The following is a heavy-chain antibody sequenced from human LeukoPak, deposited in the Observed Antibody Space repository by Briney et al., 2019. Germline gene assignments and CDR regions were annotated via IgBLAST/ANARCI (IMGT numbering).Heavy chain of an antibody. CDR1: GFTFKNYW. Sequence: PGGSLRLSCAASGFTFKNYWMHWVRQAPGEGLVWVSRISADGDTTTYADSVKGRFTVSRDNAKNTMYLQMNSLRAEDTAVYFCARFSVVVAAYDYWGQGNMVTVSS. D-gene: IGHD6-19*01. J-gene: IGHJ4*02. V-gene: IGHV3-74*03. CDR2: ISADGDTT. CDR3: ARFSVVVAAYDY.